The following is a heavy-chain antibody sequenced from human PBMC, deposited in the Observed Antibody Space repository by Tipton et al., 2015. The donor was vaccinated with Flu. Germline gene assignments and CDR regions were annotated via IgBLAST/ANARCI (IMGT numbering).Heavy chain of an antibody. V-gene: IGHV4-39*07. CDR2: IYYSGIT. CDR3: ARGSVGPITA. Sequence: TLSLTCTVSGDSLTNSPYSWGWIRQPPGKGLEWIGTIYYSGITSYSPSLQSRVTMSLDPSKNQFSLKLNSVTAADTAVYFCARGSVGPITAWGQGTLVTVSS. CDR1: GDSLTNSPYS. J-gene: IGHJ5*02.